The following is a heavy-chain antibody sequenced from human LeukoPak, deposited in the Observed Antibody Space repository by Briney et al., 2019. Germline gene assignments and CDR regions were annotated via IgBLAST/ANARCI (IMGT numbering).Heavy chain of an antibody. J-gene: IGHJ5*02. CDR1: GASFSDYY. CDR3: ATTSQLGSYNWFDP. Sequence: SETLSLTCAVYGASFSDYYWSWIRQPPGKGLEWVDEIDHSGSTKYNPSLRGRVTISRDTSKNQFSLDLTSVTAADTAVYYCATTSQLGSYNWFDPWGRGTLVTVSS. CDR2: IDHSGST. V-gene: IGHV4-34*01. D-gene: IGHD1-1*01.